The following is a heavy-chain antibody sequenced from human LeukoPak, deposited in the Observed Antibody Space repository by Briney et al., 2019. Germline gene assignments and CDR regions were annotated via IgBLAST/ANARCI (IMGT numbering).Heavy chain of an antibody. V-gene: IGHV3-49*04. D-gene: IGHD3-22*01. Sequence: SGGSLRLSCAASGFTFSNSWMSWVRQAPGKGLEWVGFIRSKAYGGTTKNAASVKGRFTISRDDSRSIAYLQMNSLKTEDTAVYYCTRRYNYDSSGYYYVRDAFDIWGQGTMVTVSS. CDR2: IRSKAYGGTT. J-gene: IGHJ3*02. CDR3: TRRYNYDSSGYYYVRDAFDI. CDR1: GFTFSNSW.